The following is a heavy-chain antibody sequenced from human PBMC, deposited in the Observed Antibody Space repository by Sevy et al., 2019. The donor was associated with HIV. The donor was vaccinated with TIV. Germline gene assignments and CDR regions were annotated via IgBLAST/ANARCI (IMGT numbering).Heavy chain of an antibody. Sequence: SQTLSLTCAISGDSVSSNSAAWNWIRQSPSRGLEWLGRTYYRSKWYNDYAVSVKSRITINPETSKNQFSMQLNSVPPEDTAADYRARDLGSSLNWFDPWGQGTLVTVSS. V-gene: IGHV6-1*01. CDR3: ARDLGSSLNWFDP. J-gene: IGHJ5*02. CDR1: GDSVSSNSAA. CDR2: TYYRSKWYN. D-gene: IGHD6-13*01.